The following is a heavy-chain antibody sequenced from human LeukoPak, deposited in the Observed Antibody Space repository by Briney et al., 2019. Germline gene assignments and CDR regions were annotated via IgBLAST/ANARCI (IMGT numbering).Heavy chain of an antibody. CDR2: IYNSGST. CDR1: GSSISSNY. J-gene: IGHJ4*02. Sequence: ASETLSLTCTVSGSSISSNYWSWIRQPPGRGPEWIGYIYNSGSTNYNPSLKSRVTISIDTSKNQFSLKLNSVTAADTAVYYCAAESERGLLRSWGQGTLVTVSS. CDR3: AAESERGLLRS. D-gene: IGHD1-26*01. V-gene: IGHV4-59*01.